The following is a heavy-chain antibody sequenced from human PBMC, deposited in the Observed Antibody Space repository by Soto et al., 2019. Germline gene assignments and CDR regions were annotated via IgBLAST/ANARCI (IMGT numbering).Heavy chain of an antibody. CDR2: VRGNGDPP. J-gene: IGHJ4*02. Sequence: PWGSLLLSCSASVFTFSSYAMHWVRQAPGKRLEYVSGVRGNGDPPFYADSVNGRFTISRDNSKNTLYLQMSSLSADDTAVYYCVKSRGGNNFDFFDWGQGAMVTVSS. CDR3: VKSRGGNNFDFFD. D-gene: IGHD5-12*01. CDR1: VFTFSSYA. V-gene: IGHV3-64D*06.